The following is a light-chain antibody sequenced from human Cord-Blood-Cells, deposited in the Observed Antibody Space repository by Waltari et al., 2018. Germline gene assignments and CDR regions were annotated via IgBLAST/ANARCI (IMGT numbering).Light chain of an antibody. J-gene: IGKJ4*01. CDR3: MQALQTPLT. Sequence: DIVMTRSPLSLPVTPGEPASISCRSSQSLLHSNGYNYLDWYLQKPGQSPQLLIYLGSNRASGVPDRFSGSGSGTDFTLKISRVEAEDVGVYYCMQALQTPLTLGGGTKVEIK. CDR2: LGS. CDR1: QSLLHSNGYNY. V-gene: IGKV2-28*01.